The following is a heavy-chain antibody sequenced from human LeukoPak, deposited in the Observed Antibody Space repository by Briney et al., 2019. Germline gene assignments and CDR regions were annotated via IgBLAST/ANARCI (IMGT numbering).Heavy chain of an antibody. CDR2: IIPIFGTT. J-gene: IGHJ6*03. V-gene: IGHV1-69*05. Sequence: ASVKVSCQASGYTFTDHYVHWVRQAPGQGLEWMGGIIPIFGTTKYAQKFQGRVTITRDDSTSTAYMELSSLRSDDTAVYYCARMPTNMYYYFYMDVWGKGTTVTVSS. CDR1: GYTFTDHY. CDR3: ARMPTNMYYYFYMDV. D-gene: IGHD5-24*01.